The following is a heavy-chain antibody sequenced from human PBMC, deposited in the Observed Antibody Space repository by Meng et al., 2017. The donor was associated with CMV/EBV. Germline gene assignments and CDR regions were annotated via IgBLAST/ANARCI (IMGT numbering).Heavy chain of an antibody. CDR2: IYSGGST. Sequence: GESLKISCAASGFTVSSNYMSWVRQAPGKGLEWVSVIYSGGSTYYADSVKGRFTISRDNSKNTLYLQMNSLRAEDTAVYYCAKDVRDFWSGYQYNYYGMDVWGQGTTVTVSS. D-gene: IGHD3-3*01. V-gene: IGHV3-66*01. CDR1: GFTVSSNY. CDR3: AKDVRDFWSGYQYNYYGMDV. J-gene: IGHJ6*02.